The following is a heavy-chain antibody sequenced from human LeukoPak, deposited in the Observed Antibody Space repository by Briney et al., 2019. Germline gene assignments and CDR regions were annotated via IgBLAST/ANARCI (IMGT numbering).Heavy chain of an antibody. D-gene: IGHD6-13*01. Sequence: GGSLRLSCVASGFTFSSHYMTWVRQAPGKGLEWVSHISDSDSRTHYVDSVKGRFTISRDNSKNTLYLQMDSLRAEDTAVYYCARGSHGVAATDTPFDYWGQGTLVTVSS. CDR1: GFTFSSHY. CDR3: ARGSHGVAATDTPFDY. J-gene: IGHJ4*02. CDR2: ISDSDSRT. V-gene: IGHV3-23*01.